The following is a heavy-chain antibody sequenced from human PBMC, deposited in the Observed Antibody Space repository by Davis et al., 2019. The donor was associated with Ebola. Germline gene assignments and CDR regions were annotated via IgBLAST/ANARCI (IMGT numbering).Heavy chain of an antibody. V-gene: IGHV4-34*01. J-gene: IGHJ4*02. CDR2: INHSGST. Sequence: PSETLSLTCAVYGGSLSGYYWSWIRQPPGKGLEWIGEINHSGSTNYNPSLKSRVTISVDTSKNQFSLKLSSVTAADTAVYYCERGKRGSVRGYSYGYDYWGQGTLVTVSS. CDR1: GGSLSGYY. CDR3: ERGKRGSVRGYSYGYDY. D-gene: IGHD5-18*01.